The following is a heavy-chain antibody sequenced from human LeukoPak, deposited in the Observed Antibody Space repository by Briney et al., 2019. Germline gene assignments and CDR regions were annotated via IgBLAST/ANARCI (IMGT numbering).Heavy chain of an antibody. Sequence: ASVKVSCKASGGTFSSYGISWVRQAPGQGLEWMGTILPIFNSTNYAQKFQDRVTVTADESTGTVYMEVNSLRSDDTAVYYCARVKGASDNYGDDYWGQGTLVTASS. CDR2: ILPIFNST. V-gene: IGHV1-69*13. D-gene: IGHD4-17*01. CDR3: ARVKGASDNYGDDY. CDR1: GGTFSSYG. J-gene: IGHJ4*02.